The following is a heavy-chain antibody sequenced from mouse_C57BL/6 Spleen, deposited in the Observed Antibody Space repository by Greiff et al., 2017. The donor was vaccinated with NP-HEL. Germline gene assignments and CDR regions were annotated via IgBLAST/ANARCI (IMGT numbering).Heavy chain of an antibody. D-gene: IGHD1-1*01. Sequence: QVHVKQPGAELVKPGASVKLSCKASGYTFTSYWMHWVKQRPGQGLEWIGMIHPNSGSTNYNEKFKSKATLTVDKSSSTAYMQLSSLTSEDSAVYYCARDGSSSFDVWGTGTTVTVSS. J-gene: IGHJ1*03. CDR3: ARDGSSSFDV. V-gene: IGHV1-64*01. CDR2: IHPNSGST. CDR1: GYTFTSYW.